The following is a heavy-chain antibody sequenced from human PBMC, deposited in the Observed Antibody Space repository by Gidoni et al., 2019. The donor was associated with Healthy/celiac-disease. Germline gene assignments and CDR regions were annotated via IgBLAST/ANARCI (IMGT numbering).Heavy chain of an antibody. CDR3: ARTRYDSSGYSALWSDY. CDR1: GFSLSNARMG. D-gene: IGHD3-22*01. V-gene: IGHV2-26*01. Sequence: QVTLKESGPVLVKPTETLPLTCTVSGFSLSNARMGVSWIRQPPGKALEWLAHIFSNDEKSYSTSLKSRLTISKDTSKSQVVLTMTNMDPVDTATYYCARTRYDSSGYSALWSDYWGQGTLVTVSS. J-gene: IGHJ4*02. CDR2: IFSNDEK.